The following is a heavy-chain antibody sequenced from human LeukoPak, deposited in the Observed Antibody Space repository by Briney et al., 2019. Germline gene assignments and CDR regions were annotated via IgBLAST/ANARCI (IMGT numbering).Heavy chain of an antibody. CDR3: ARDGLQAAAEYFGY. Sequence: ASVKVSCKASGYTFTSYGISWVRQAPGQGLEWMGWISAYNGNTNYAQKLQGRVTMTTDTSTSTAYMELRSLKSDDTAVYYCARDGLQAAAEYFGYWGQGTLVTVSS. V-gene: IGHV1-18*01. D-gene: IGHD6-13*01. J-gene: IGHJ4*02. CDR1: GYTFTSYG. CDR2: ISAYNGNT.